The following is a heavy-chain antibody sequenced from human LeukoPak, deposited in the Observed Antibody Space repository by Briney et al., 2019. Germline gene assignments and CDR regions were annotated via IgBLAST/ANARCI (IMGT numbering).Heavy chain of an antibody. CDR1: GYSFRSYW. Sequence: GESLKISCKGSGYSFRSYWMAWVRQMPGKGLEWMGIIYPGDSDTRYSPSFQGQVTISVDKSISTAYLQWTTLKASDTAINYCARQSGSGWADFDYWGQGTLVTVSS. CDR2: IYPGDSDT. D-gene: IGHD6-19*01. CDR3: ARQSGSGWADFDY. J-gene: IGHJ4*02. V-gene: IGHV5-51*01.